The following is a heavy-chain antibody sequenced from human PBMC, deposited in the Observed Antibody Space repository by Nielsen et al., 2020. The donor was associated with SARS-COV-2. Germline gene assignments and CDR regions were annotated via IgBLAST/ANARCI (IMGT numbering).Heavy chain of an antibody. J-gene: IGHJ4*02. CDR3: TRADFWSGYYIDY. Sequence: GESLKISCAASGFTFSDHYMDWVRQAPGKGLEWVGFIRSKAYGGTTEYAASVKGRFTISRDDSKSIAYLQMNSLKTEDTAVYYCTRADFWSGYYIDYWGQGTLVTVSS. CDR1: GFTFSDHY. CDR2: IRSKAYGGTT. D-gene: IGHD3-3*01. V-gene: IGHV3-49*04.